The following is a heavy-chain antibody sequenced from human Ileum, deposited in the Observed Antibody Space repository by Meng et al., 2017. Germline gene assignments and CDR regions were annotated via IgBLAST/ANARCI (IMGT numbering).Heavy chain of an antibody. Sequence: VDFGGCLVKPWGSLRLSCTASGITFDNAWMSWVRQAPGKGLEWVGRINSKTDGGTIEYAAPVKGRFTISRDDSKDTVYLQMNSLKSEDAAVYYCATGPEFWSTYDYWGQGTLVTVSS. D-gene: IGHD3-3*01. CDR1: GITFDNAW. CDR3: ATGPEFWSTYDY. J-gene: IGHJ4*02. CDR2: INSKTDGGTI. V-gene: IGHV3-15*01.